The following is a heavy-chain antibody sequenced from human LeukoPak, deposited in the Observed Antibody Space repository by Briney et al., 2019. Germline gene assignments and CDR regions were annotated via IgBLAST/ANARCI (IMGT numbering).Heavy chain of an antibody. J-gene: IGHJ4*02. D-gene: IGHD3-9*01. Sequence: PSETLSLTCTVSGDSISSSSYYWGWIRQPPGKGLEWIGSIYYSGSTYYNPSLKSRVTISVDTSKNQFSLKLSSVTAADTAVYYCASHVYYDILTGYYKGYYFDYWGQGTLVTVSS. CDR1: GDSISSSSYY. CDR2: IYYSGST. V-gene: IGHV4-39*01. CDR3: ASHVYYDILTGYYKGYYFDY.